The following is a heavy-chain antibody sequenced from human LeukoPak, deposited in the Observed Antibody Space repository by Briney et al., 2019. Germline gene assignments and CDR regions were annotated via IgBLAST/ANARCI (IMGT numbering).Heavy chain of an antibody. J-gene: IGHJ4*02. D-gene: IGHD3-3*01. CDR3: ARGITIFVGYYFDY. CDR2: IYYSGST. CDR1: GGSISSSSYY. V-gene: IGHV4-39*01. Sequence: SETLSLTCTVSGGSISSSSYYWGWIRQPPGKGLEWIGSIYYSGSTYYNPSLKSRVTISVDTSKNQFSLKLSPVTAADTAVYYCARGITIFVGYYFDYWGQGTLVTVSS.